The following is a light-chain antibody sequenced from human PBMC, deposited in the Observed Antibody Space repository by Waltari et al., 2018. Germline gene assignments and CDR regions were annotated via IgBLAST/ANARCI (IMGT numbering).Light chain of an antibody. J-gene: IGLJ3*02. V-gene: IGLV1-47*01. CDR3: AVWDDALSGAV. CDR1: RSNIGNNY. Sequence: QSVVTQPPSASGTPGQRVTIPFSGRRSNIGNNYVSWYQQLPGTAPKLFIHRNNQRPSGVPDRFSGSKSGNSASLAISDLRSEDEADYYCAVWDDALSGAVFGGGTKLTVL. CDR2: RNN.